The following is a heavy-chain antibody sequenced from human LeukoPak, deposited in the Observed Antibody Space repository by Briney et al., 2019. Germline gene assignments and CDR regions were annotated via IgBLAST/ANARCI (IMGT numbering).Heavy chain of an antibody. J-gene: IGHJ4*02. V-gene: IGHV3-7*01. Sequence: GGSLRLSCAASGFTFSRHWMSWVRQAPGKGLEWVAHIRQDGNWRHHEDSVEGRFTISRDNAKNSLYLQMNSLRVEDTAVYYCARFGDPSTTLDYWGQGTRITVSS. CDR1: GFTFSRHW. D-gene: IGHD3-16*01. CDR3: ARFGDPSTTLDY. CDR2: IRQDGNWR.